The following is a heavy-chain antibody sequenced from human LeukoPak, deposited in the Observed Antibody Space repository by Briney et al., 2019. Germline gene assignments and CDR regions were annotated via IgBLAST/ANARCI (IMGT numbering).Heavy chain of an antibody. D-gene: IGHD4-23*01. Sequence: PGGSLRLSCAASGFTFSSYGMHWVRQAPGKGLEWVAFIRYDGSNKYYADSVKGRFTISRDNSKNTLYLQMNSLRAEDTAVYYRAKDASVAKKGYYYYYYMDVWGKGTTVTVSS. CDR3: AKDASVAKKGYYYYYYMDV. J-gene: IGHJ6*03. V-gene: IGHV3-30*02. CDR2: IRYDGSNK. CDR1: GFTFSSYG.